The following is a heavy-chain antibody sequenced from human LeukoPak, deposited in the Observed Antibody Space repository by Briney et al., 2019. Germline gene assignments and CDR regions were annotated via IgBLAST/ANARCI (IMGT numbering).Heavy chain of an antibody. CDR3: ASTPDYGDYVLGY. V-gene: IGHV4-31*03. CDR1: GGSISSGGYY. D-gene: IGHD4-17*01. J-gene: IGHJ4*02. CDR2: IYYSGST. Sequence: SQTLSLTCTVSGGSISSGGYYWRWLRQHPGKGLEWIGYIYYSGSTYYNPSLKSRVTISVDTSKSQFSLKLSSVTAADTAVYYCASTPDYGDYVLGYWGQGTLVTVSS.